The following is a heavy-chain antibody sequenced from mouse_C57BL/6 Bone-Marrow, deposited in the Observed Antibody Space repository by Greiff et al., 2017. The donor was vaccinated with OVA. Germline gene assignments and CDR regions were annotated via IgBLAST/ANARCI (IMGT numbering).Heavy chain of an antibody. D-gene: IGHD3-1*01. CDR2: IHPNSGST. CDR3: ARSGPSLGAMDY. Sequence: QVQLQQPGAELVKPGASVKLSCKASGYTFTSYWMHWVKQRPGQGLEWIGMIHPNSGSTNYNEKFKSKATLTVDKSSSTAYMQLSSLTSEDAAVYYCARSGPSLGAMDYWGQGTSVTVSS. CDR1: GYTFTSYW. V-gene: IGHV1-64*01. J-gene: IGHJ4*01.